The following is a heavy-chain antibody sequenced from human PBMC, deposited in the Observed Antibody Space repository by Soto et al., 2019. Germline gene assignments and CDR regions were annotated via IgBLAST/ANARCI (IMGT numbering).Heavy chain of an antibody. D-gene: IGHD4-17*01. J-gene: IGHJ4*02. V-gene: IGHV3-23*01. CDR2: ISGGDTT. Sequence: EVQLLESGGGLVQPGGSLRLSCAASGFTFTSYSMNWVRQAPGKGLEWVSTISGGDTTFYADSVKGRFTISRDESKNTLDLEMNSLRVDDTAVYFCAKRDSGAGTSPPLIGSWGQGTLVTVAS. CDR1: GFTFTSYS. CDR3: AKRDSGAGTSPPLIGS.